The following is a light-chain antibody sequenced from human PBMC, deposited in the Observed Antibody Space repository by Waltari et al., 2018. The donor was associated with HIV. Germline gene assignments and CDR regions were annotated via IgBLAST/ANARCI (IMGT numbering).Light chain of an antibody. Sequence: QSALTQPASVSASPGQAIVISSTGTIDDAGYFNYVSWYQQHPGKVPNLVIYDVTSRPSGVSNRFSGSKSGNTASLTISGLRADDEADYYCSSYVGSSTSWLFGGGTKLTV. CDR1: IDDAGYFNY. CDR2: DVT. V-gene: IGLV2-14*03. CDR3: SSYVGSSTSWL. J-gene: IGLJ3*02.